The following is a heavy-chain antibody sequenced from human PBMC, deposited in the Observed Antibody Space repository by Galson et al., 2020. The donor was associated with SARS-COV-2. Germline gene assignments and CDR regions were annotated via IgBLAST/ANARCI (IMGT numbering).Heavy chain of an antibody. CDR3: ARGPPTPGFCGRTSCYPDN. V-gene: IGHV3-30*04. Sequence: GGSLRLSCAASGFIFSSYAMHWVRQAPGKGLEWVAVISYDGSNVYYADSVKGRFTISRDNSKNTLYLQMNSLRAEDTAVYYCARGPPTPGFCGRTSCYPDNWGQGTLVTASS. D-gene: IGHD2-2*03. J-gene: IGHJ4*02. CDR2: ISYDGSNV. CDR1: GFIFSSYA.